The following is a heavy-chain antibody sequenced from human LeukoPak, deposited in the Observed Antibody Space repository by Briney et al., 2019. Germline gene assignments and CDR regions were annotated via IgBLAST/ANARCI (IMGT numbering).Heavy chain of an antibody. CDR2: IYSGGST. J-gene: IGHJ4*02. D-gene: IGHD6-19*01. Sequence: GGSLRLSCAASGFTVSSNYMSWVRQAPGKGLEWVSVIYSGGSTYYADSVKGRFTISRDNSKNTLYLQMNSLRAEDTAVYYCAKHYVRGLAVANTDYWGQGTLVTVSS. CDR1: GFTVSSNY. V-gene: IGHV3-53*01. CDR3: AKHYVRGLAVANTDY.